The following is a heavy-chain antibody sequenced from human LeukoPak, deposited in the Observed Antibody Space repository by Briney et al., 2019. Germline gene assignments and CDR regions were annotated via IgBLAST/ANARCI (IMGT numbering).Heavy chain of an antibody. CDR3: AREESDSSGYYGSYFDY. V-gene: IGHV4-30-4*08. CDR2: IYYSGST. D-gene: IGHD3-22*01. J-gene: IGHJ4*02. Sequence: SETLSLTCTVSGGSISSGGYYWSWIRQPPGKGLEWIGYIYYSGSTYYNPSLKSRVTISVDTSKNQFSLKLSSVTAADTAVYYCAREESDSSGYYGSYFDYWGQGTLVTVSS. CDR1: GGSISSGGYY.